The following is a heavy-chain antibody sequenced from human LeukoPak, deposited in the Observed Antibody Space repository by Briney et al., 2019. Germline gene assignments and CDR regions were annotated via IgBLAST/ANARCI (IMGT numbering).Heavy chain of an antibody. V-gene: IGHV4-38-2*02. CDR3: ARVSSGYYNDY. J-gene: IGHJ4*02. CDR1: GYSISSGYY. Sequence: SEXXXXXCTVSGYSISSGYYWGWIRQPPGKGLEWIGSIYHSGSTYYNPSLKSRVTISVDTSKNQFSLKLSSVTAADTAVYYCARVSSGYYNDYWGQGTLVTVSS. D-gene: IGHD3-22*01. CDR2: IYHSGST.